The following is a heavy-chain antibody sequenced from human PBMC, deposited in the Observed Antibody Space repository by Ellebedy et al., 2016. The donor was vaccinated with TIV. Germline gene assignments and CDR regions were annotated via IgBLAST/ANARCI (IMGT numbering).Heavy chain of an antibody. D-gene: IGHD4-17*01. CDR2: IRQEGDEI. Sequence: GGSLRLSCAASGFNFRSYWMTWVRQAPGKGLEWVAKIRQEGDEIYYVESVKGRFTISRDNAKNALFLQMNSIRLEDTDLYYCARRASYGDYAVQVNPWFDPWGQGTLVTVSS. V-gene: IGHV3-7*01. J-gene: IGHJ5*02. CDR1: GFNFRSYW. CDR3: ARRASYGDYAVQVNPWFDP.